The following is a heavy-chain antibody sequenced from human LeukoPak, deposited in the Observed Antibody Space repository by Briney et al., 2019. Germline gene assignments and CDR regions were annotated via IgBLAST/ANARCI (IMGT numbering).Heavy chain of an antibody. D-gene: IGHD3-22*01. CDR2: ISAYNGHT. V-gene: IGHV1-18*01. Sequence: ASVKVSRKASGYTFTSYGISWVRQAPGQGLEWMGWISAYNGHTNYAQKLQGRVTMTTDTSTSTAYMELRSLRSDDTAVYYCGRTDSSGYYHFDYWGQGTLVTVSS. J-gene: IGHJ4*02. CDR1: GYTFTSYG. CDR3: GRTDSSGYYHFDY.